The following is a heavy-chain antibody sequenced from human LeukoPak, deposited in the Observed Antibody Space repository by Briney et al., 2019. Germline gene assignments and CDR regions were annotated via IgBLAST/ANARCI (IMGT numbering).Heavy chain of an antibody. D-gene: IGHD5-18*01. J-gene: IGHJ3*02. CDR3: AKDWDTAMVPDALDI. V-gene: IGHV3-23*01. CDR1: GFTFSSYA. CDR2: ISGSGGST. Sequence: PGGSLRLSCAASGFTFSSYAMSWVRQAPGKGLEWVPAISGSGGSTYYAGSVKGRFTISRDNSKNTLYLQMNSLRAEDTAVYYCAKDWDTAMVPDALDIWGQGTMVTVSS.